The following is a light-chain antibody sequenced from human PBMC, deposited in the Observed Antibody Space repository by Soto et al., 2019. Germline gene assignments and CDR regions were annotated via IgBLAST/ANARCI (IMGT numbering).Light chain of an antibody. Sequence: DIVMTQSPLSLPVTPGEPASISCRSSQSLLDSHGYNYLDWYLQRPGQSPQLLIYLASNRASADDDRFSGGGSGTDFPLKITRVEADDVQGYVCLHAHRTPLVGRGTRLEIK. CDR3: LHAHRTPL. J-gene: IGKJ5*01. CDR1: QSLLDSHGYNY. V-gene: IGKV2-28*01. CDR2: LAS.